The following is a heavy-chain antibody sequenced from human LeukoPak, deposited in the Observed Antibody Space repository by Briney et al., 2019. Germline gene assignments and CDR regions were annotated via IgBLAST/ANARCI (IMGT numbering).Heavy chain of an antibody. Sequence: ASVKVSCRTSGYPFTKWEINWLRQAAGQGLEWLGWVHPDNGNTYYAQRFRGRVTMSRDTSTTTAYMELSGLRSNDTAVYFCATGPRNDPWGQGTLVTVSS. J-gene: IGHJ5*02. CDR3: ATGPRNDP. CDR1: GYPFTKWE. CDR2: VHPDNGNT. V-gene: IGHV1-8*01. D-gene: IGHD1-14*01.